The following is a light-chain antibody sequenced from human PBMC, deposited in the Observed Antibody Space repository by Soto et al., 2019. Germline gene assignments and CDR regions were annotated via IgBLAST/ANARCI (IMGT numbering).Light chain of an antibody. CDR3: LQHNTYPLT. Sequence: DIQRTQSPSSLSASVGDRGTITCRASQGIGNDLNWYQQKPGKAPKRLIFTTSNLQNGVPSRFSGSGSGTEFTLTITSLQPEDFATYYCLQHNTYPLTFGGGTKVDIK. CDR2: TTS. CDR1: QGIGND. V-gene: IGKV1-17*01. J-gene: IGKJ4*01.